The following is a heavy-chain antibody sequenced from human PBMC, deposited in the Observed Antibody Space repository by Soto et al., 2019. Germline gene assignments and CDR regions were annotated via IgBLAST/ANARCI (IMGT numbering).Heavy chain of an antibody. Sequence: SVKVSCKASGGTFSSYAISWVRQAPGQGLEWMGGIIPIFGTANYAQKFQGRVTITADESTSTAYMELSSLRSEGTAVYYCASENGHTLWHDAFDLWGQGTMVTVSS. CDR1: GGTFSSYA. J-gene: IGHJ3*01. CDR3: ASENGHTLWHDAFDL. D-gene: IGHD2-21*01. CDR2: IIPIFGTA. V-gene: IGHV1-69*13.